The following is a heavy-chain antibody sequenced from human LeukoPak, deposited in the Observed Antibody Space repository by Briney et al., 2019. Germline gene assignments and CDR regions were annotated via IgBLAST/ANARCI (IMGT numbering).Heavy chain of an antibody. CDR2: ISVDSGNT. CDR1: GYTFTTYA. Sequence: ASVTVSCKTSGYTFTTYAISWVRQAPGQGLEWMGWISVDSGNTNYAQKLQGRVTMTTDTSTSTAYMELRSLRSDDTAVYYCTTDSLVPAAMLGYWGQGTLVTVSS. V-gene: IGHV1-18*01. CDR3: TTDSLVPAAMLGY. J-gene: IGHJ4*02. D-gene: IGHD2-2*01.